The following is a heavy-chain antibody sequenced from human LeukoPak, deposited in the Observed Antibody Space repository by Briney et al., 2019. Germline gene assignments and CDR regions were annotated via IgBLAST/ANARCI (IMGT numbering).Heavy chain of an antibody. Sequence: PGGSLRLSCAASGFTFSSYSMNWVRQAPGKGLEWVSYISGSASTMYYADSVKGRFTISRDNAKNSLYLQMNNLRAEDTAVYYCARGRGGSGFYAMDVWGQGTTVTVSS. CDR2: ISGSASTM. V-gene: IGHV3-48*04. CDR1: GFTFSSYS. J-gene: IGHJ6*02. D-gene: IGHD3-10*01. CDR3: ARGRGGSGFYAMDV.